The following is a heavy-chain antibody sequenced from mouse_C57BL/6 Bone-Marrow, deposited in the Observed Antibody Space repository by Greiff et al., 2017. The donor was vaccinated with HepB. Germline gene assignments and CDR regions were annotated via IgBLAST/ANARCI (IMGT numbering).Heavy chain of an antibody. J-gene: IGHJ3*01. Sequence: EVQLQQSGTVLARPGASVKMSCKTSGYTFTSYWMHWVKQRPGQGLEWIGAIYPGNSDTSYNQKFKGKAKLTAVTSASTAYMELSSLTNEDSAVSYCLYPWFAYWGQGTLVTVSA. CDR2: IYPGNSDT. CDR1: GYTFTSYW. CDR3: LYPWFAY. V-gene: IGHV1-5*01.